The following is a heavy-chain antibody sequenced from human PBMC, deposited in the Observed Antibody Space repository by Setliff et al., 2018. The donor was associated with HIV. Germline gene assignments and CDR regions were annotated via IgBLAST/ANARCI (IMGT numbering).Heavy chain of an antibody. CDR1: GFDFSSHA. Sequence: GGSLRLSCAASGFDFSSHAMSWVRQAPGKGLEWVSAIDSTGGFLYYADLVKGRFTISRDNAKNSLYLQMDSLRVEDTAAYYCTSNPLCRFSPCSLDWGQGQLVTVSS. V-gene: IGHV3-21*01. D-gene: IGHD2-21*01. J-gene: IGHJ4*02. CDR2: IDSTGGFL. CDR3: TSNPLCRFSPCSLD.